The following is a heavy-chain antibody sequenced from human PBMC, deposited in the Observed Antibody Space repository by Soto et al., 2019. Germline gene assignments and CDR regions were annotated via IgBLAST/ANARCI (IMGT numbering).Heavy chain of an antibody. CDR2: IYYSGST. CDR1: GGYIRSGGYY. D-gene: IGHD3-10*01. CDR3: ARGVTLVRGVIHTPYFDY. Sequence: SETMSLTCTVSGGYIRSGGYYWSWIRKHPGKGLEWIGYIYYSGSTYYNPSLKSRVTISVDTSKNQFSLRLSSVTAADTAVYYCARGVTLVRGVIHTPYFDYWGQGALVTVSS. V-gene: IGHV4-31*03. J-gene: IGHJ4*02.